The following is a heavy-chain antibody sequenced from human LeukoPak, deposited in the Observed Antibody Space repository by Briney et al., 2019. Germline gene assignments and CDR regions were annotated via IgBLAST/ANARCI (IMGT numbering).Heavy chain of an antibody. CDR2: ISGSGGST. Sequence: GGSLRLSCAASGFTFSSYSMNWVRQAPGKGLEWVSTISGSGGSTYYADSVKGRFTISRDNSKNTLYLQMNSLRAEDTAVYYCAKPKAVAGSGVDYWGQGTLVTVSS. D-gene: IGHD6-19*01. J-gene: IGHJ4*02. V-gene: IGHV3-23*01. CDR1: GFTFSSYS. CDR3: AKPKAVAGSGVDY.